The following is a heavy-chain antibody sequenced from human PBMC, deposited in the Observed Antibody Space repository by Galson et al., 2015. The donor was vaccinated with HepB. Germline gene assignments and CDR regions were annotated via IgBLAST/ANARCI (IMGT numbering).Heavy chain of an antibody. D-gene: IGHD6-19*01. CDR3: ARDLADGMDV. CDR2: TYLRSRWSN. V-gene: IGHV6-1*01. CDR1: GDSVSSKSVA. J-gene: IGHJ6*02. Sequence: CAISGDSVSSKSVAWNWVRQSPSRGLEWLGRTYLRSRWSNGYAVSVKGRITVNADTCKNQFSLQLSSVTPEDTAVYHCARDLADGMDVWGQGTTVTVSS.